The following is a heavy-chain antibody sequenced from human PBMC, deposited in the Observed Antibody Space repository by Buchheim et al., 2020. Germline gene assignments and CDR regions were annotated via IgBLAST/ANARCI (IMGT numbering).Heavy chain of an antibody. J-gene: IGHJ6*02. CDR3: ARNEGVVVVKEGRSMDV. CDR2: ISSSSSYI. CDR1: GFTFSSYS. D-gene: IGHD2-15*01. V-gene: IGHV3-21*01. Sequence: EVQLVESGGGLVKPGGSLRLSCAASGFTFSSYSMNWVRQAPGKGLEWVSSISSSSSYIYDADSGKGRFTISRDNAKNSLYPQMNSLRAEDTAVYYCARNEGVVVVKEGRSMDVWGQGTT.